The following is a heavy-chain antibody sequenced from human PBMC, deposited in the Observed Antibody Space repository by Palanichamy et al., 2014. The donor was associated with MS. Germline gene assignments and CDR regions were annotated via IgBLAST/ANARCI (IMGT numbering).Heavy chain of an antibody. V-gene: IGHV1-8*01. CDR1: GYTFTSYD. CDR3: ARGRPSASSSIWGNWFDP. Sequence: QVQLVQSGAEVKKPGASVKVSCKASGYTFTSYDINWVRQATGQGLEWMGWMNPNSGNTGYAQKFQGRVTMTRNTSISTAYMELSSLRSEDTAVYYCARGRPSASSSIWGNWFDPWGQGTLVTVSS. CDR2: MNPNSGNT. J-gene: IGHJ5*02. D-gene: IGHD2-2*01.